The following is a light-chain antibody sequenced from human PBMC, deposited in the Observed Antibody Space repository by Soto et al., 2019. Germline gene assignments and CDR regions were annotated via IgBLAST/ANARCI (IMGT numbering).Light chain of an antibody. CDR3: QQAYINPRT. J-gene: IGKJ1*01. V-gene: IGKV1-39*01. CDR2: AAS. Sequence: DIQMTHSPGSLSASIGYIFTITFRASQSISIYLNWYQQKPGKAPEVLIFAASTLQSGVPSRFSGSGSGTDFTLTISNLQPEDFATYYCQQAYINPRTFGPGTKVDIK. CDR1: QSISIY.